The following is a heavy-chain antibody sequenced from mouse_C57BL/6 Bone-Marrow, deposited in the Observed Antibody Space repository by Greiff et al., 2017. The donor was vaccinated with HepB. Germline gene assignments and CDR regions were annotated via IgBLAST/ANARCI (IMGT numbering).Heavy chain of an antibody. CDR2: IDPSDSYT. V-gene: IGHV1-69*01. J-gene: IGHJ3*01. Sequence: VQLQQPGAELVMPGASVKLSCKASGYTFTSYWMHWVKQRPGQGLEWIGEIDPSDSYTNYNQKFKGKSTLTVDKSSSTAYMQLSSLTSEDSAVYYCAREETYYYGSSYGFAYWGQGTLVTVSA. D-gene: IGHD1-1*01. CDR1: GYTFTSYW. CDR3: AREETYYYGSSYGFAY.